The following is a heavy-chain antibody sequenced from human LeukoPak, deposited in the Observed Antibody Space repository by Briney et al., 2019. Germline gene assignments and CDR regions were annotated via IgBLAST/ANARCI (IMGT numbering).Heavy chain of an antibody. CDR1: GSSFTSYW. CDR2: IYPGDSDT. D-gene: IGHD3-10*01. Sequence: GESLKISCKGSGSSFTSYWIGWVRRMPGKGLVWMGIIYPGDSDTRYSPSFQGQVTISADKSISTSYLQWSSLKASDTAMYYCASSLLWFGELPLHWGQGTLVTVSS. J-gene: IGHJ4*02. CDR3: ASSLLWFGELPLH. V-gene: IGHV5-51*01.